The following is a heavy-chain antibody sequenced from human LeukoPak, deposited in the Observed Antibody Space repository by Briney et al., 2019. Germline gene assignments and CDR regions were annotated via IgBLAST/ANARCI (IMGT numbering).Heavy chain of an antibody. J-gene: IGHJ4*02. V-gene: IGHV7-4-1*02. CDR1: GYTFTSYA. D-gene: IGHD6-13*01. CDR3: ARSSGTGFSGSWYGYPFDY. Sequence: ASVKVSCKASGYTFTSYAMNWVRQAPGQGLEWMGWINTNTGNPTYAQGFTGRFVFSLDTSVSTAYLQISSLEPEDTAVYFCARSSGTGFSGSWYGYPFDYWGQGTLVTVSS. CDR2: INTNTGNP.